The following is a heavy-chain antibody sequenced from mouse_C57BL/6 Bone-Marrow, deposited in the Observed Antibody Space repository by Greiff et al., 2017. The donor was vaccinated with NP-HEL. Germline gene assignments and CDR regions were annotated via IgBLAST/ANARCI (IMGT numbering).Heavy chain of an antibody. Sequence: VQLQQSGAELVKPGASVKLSCTASGFNIKDYYMHWVKQRTEQGLEWIGRIDPEDGETKYAPKFQGKATITADTSANTAYLQLSRLTSEDTAVYYGAKCTTVVAGYYAMDYWGQGTSVTVSS. CDR3: AKCTTVVAGYYAMDY. J-gene: IGHJ4*01. CDR2: IDPEDGET. CDR1: GFNIKDYY. D-gene: IGHD1-1*01. V-gene: IGHV14-2*01.